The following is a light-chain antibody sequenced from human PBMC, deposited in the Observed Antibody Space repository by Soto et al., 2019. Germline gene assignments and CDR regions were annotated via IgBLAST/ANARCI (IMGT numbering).Light chain of an antibody. V-gene: IGLV1-44*01. J-gene: IGLJ2*01. CDR2: SNN. CDR1: SSNIGSNT. Sequence: QPVLTQPPSASGTPGQRVTISCSGSSSNIGSNTVNWYQQLPGTAPKLLIYSNNQRPSGVPDRFSGSKSGTSASLAISGLQSEDEADYYCAAWDDSLLRVVFGGGTQLTVL. CDR3: AAWDDSLLRVV.